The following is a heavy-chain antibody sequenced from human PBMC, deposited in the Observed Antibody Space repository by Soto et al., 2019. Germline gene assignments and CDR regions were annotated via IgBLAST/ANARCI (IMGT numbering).Heavy chain of an antibody. CDR3: AREVDDLWSGFQGSVDY. V-gene: IGHV3-7*03. CDR1: GFTFSSYW. Sequence: PGGSLRLSCAASGFTFSSYWMSWVRQAPGKGLEWVANIKQDGSEKYYVDSVKGRFTISRDNAKNSLSLQMNSLRAEDTAVYYCAREVDDLWSGFQGSVDYWGQGTMVTVSS. J-gene: IGHJ4*02. CDR2: IKQDGSEK. D-gene: IGHD3-3*01.